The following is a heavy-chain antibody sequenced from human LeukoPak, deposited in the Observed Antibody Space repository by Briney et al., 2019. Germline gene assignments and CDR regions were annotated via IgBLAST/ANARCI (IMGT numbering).Heavy chain of an antibody. V-gene: IGHV5-51*01. CDR3: ARQGAVNYDNWFDP. Sequence: GDSLKISCEASGYNFPNYWIGWVRQMPGKGLEWMGIIYPGDSNTKYSPSFQGQVTISADKSISTAYLQWSSLKASDTAMYYCARQGAVNYDNWFDPWGQGTLVTVSS. CDR1: GYNFPNYW. D-gene: IGHD4-11*01. J-gene: IGHJ5*02. CDR2: IYPGDSNT.